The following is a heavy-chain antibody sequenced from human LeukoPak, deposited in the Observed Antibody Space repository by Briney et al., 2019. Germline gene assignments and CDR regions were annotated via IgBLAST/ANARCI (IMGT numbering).Heavy chain of an antibody. D-gene: IGHD3-16*01. J-gene: IGHJ3*02. Sequence: GGSLRLSCAASGCTFSSYAMSWVRQAPGKGLEWVSAISGSGGSTYYADSVKGRFTISRDNSKNTLYLQMNGLRAEDTAVYYCASVLSNYDYVWGSLGIWGQGTMVTVSS. V-gene: IGHV3-23*01. CDR3: ASVLSNYDYVWGSLGI. CDR1: GCTFSSYA. CDR2: ISGSGGST.